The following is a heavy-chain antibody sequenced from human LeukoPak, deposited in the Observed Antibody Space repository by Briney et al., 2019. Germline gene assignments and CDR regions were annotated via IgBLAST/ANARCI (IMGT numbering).Heavy chain of an antibody. V-gene: IGHV3-33*06. CDR2: IWSDGTNK. J-gene: IGHJ4*02. CDR3: AKDIERGFDYTNSLDY. CDR1: GFTFTSYG. Sequence: PGKSLRLSCAASGFTFTSYGMHWVRQDPGKGLEWVAVIWSDGTNKYYADSVKGRFAISRDDSKNMVYLQMNSLRVEDTAVYYCAKDIERGFDYTNSLDYWGQGTLVTVSS. D-gene: IGHD4-11*01.